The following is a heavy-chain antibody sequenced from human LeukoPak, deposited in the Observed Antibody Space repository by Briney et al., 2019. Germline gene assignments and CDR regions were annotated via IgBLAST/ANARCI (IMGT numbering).Heavy chain of an antibody. J-gene: IGHJ5*02. D-gene: IGHD2-15*01. CDR1: GYTFTSYG. V-gene: IGHV1-18*01. CDR3: ARDHVVVVVVATSWFDP. CDR2: ISAYNGNT. Sequence: ASVKISCKASGYTFTSYGISWVRQAPGQGLEWMGWISAYNGNTNYAQKLQGRVTMTTDTSTSTAYMELRSLRSDDTAVYYCARDHVVVVVVATSWFDPWGQGTLGTGSS.